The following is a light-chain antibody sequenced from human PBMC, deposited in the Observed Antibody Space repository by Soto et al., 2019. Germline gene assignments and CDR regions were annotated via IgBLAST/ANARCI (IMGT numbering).Light chain of an antibody. CDR3: SSYAGSNNLI. V-gene: IGLV2-8*01. CDR2: EVT. Sequence: QSVLTQPPSASGSPGQSVTISCTGTSSDVGGYNYVSWYQQHPGKAPKLMISEVTKRPSGVPDRFSGSKSGNTASPTVSGLQADDEADYFCSSYAGSNNLIFGGGTKVTVL. CDR1: SSDVGGYNY. J-gene: IGLJ2*01.